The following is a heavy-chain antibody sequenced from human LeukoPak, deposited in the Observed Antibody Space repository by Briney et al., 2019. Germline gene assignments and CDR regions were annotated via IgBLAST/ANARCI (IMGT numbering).Heavy chain of an antibody. CDR3: ARDLGSFWSDLYYYYMDV. D-gene: IGHD3-3*01. Sequence: GASVKVSCKASGYTFTSYYMHWVRQAPGQGLEWMGIINPSGGSTSYAQKFQGRVTMTRDTSTSTVYMELSSLRSEDTAVYYCARDLGSFWSDLYYYYMDVWGKGTTVTVSS. J-gene: IGHJ6*03. CDR2: INPSGGST. V-gene: IGHV1-46*01. CDR1: GYTFTSYY.